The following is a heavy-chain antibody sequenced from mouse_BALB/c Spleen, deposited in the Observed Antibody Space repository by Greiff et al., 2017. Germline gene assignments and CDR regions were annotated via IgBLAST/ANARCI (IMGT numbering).Heavy chain of an antibody. CDR1: GFSLSTYGIG. J-gene: IGHJ2*01. D-gene: IGHD1-1*02. Sequence: QVTLKVSGPGILQPSQTLSLTCSFSGFSLSTYGIGVGWIRQPSGKGLEWLAHIWWNDNKYYNTALKSRLTISKDTSNNQVFLKIASVDTADTATYYCARIYGPYYFDYWGQGTTLTVSS. CDR3: ARIYGPYYFDY. CDR2: IWWNDNK. V-gene: IGHV8-11*01.